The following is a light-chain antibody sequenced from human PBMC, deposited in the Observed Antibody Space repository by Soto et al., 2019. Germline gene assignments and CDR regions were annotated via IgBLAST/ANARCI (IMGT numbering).Light chain of an antibody. CDR2: DAS. CDR3: QQRSSWPLLT. CDR1: QSVNSY. J-gene: IGKJ4*01. V-gene: IGKV3-11*01. Sequence: EIVLTQSPATLSLSPGERATLSCRASQSVNSYLAWYQQKPGQAPRLLIYDASNRATGIPARFSGGGSGTEFTLTISSLELEDFAVYYCQQRSSWPLLTFGGGNKVEIK.